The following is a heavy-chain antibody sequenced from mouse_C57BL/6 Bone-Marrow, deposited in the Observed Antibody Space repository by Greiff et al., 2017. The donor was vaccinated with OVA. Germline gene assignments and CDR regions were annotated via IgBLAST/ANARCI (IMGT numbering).Heavy chain of an antibody. V-gene: IGHV1-55*01. CDR3: ARWGTTVVAPFYAMDY. Sequence: QVQLQQPGAELVKPGASVKMSCKASGYTFTSYWITWVKQRPGQGLEWIGDIYPGSGSTNYNEKFKSKATLTVDTSSSTAYMQLSSLTSEDSAVYYCARWGTTVVAPFYAMDYWGQGTSVTVSS. CDR1: GYTFTSYW. J-gene: IGHJ4*01. CDR2: IYPGSGST. D-gene: IGHD1-1*01.